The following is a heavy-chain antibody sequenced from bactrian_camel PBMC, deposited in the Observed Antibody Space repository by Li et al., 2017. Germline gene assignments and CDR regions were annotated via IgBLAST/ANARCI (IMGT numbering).Heavy chain of an antibody. V-gene: IGHV3S40*01. D-gene: IGHD3*01. J-gene: IGHJ6*01. CDR3: AAAGRGWYCYVSGY. CDR1: GFTANRYY. CDR2: INSGGGST. Sequence: DVQLVESGGGLVQPGGSLRLSYAGFGFTANRYYMSWVRQAPGKGLEWVSAINSGGGSTYYADSVKGRFTISRDNAKNTLYLQMNNLKPEDTGMYYCAAAGRGWYCYVSGYRGQGTQVTVS.